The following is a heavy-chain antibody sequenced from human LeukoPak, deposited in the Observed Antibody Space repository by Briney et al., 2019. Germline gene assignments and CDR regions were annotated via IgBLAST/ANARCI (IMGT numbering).Heavy chain of an antibody. CDR3: ARGFLGDAFDI. CDR1: GFTFSRYD. CDR2: IGTVGDP. V-gene: IGHV3-13*05. J-gene: IGHJ3*02. D-gene: IGHD3-3*01. Sequence: PGGPLRLSCAASGFTFSRYDMHWVRHATGKGLEWVSAIGTVGDPYYPGSVKGRFTISRENAKNSLYLQMNSLRAGDTAVYYCARGFLGDAFDIWGQGTMVTVSS.